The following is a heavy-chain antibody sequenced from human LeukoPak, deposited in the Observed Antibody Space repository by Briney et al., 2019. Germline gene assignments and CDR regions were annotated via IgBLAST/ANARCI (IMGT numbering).Heavy chain of an antibody. CDR1: GFTFSSYG. J-gene: IGHJ4*02. V-gene: IGHV3-33*01. CDR2: IWYDGSNK. Sequence: PGSSLTLSCAAAGFTFSSYGMHWVRQAPGKGLEWVAVIWYDGSNKYYADSVKDRFTIHRDNYKKTLYLQMKSLRAEDTAVYYCARDRYGDFGYWGQGTLVTVSS. D-gene: IGHD4-17*01. CDR3: ARDRYGDFGY.